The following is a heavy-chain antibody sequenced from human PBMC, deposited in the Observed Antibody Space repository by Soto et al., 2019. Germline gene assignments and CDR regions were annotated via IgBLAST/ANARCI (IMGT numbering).Heavy chain of an antibody. D-gene: IGHD1-26*01. CDR3: ARDPRKWELLGRFDY. V-gene: IGHV3-33*01. J-gene: IGHJ4*02. CDR1: GFTFSSYG. CDR2: IWYDGSNK. Sequence: GGSLRLSCAASGFTFSSYGMHWVRQAPGKGLEWVAVIWYDGSNKYYADSVKGRFTISRDNSKNTLYLQMNSLRAEDTAVYYCARDPRKWELLGRFDYWGQGTLVTVSS.